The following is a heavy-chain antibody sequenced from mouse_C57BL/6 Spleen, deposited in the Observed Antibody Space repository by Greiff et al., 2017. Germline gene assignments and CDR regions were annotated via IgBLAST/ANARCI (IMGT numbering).Heavy chain of an antibody. J-gene: IGHJ4*01. CDR3: ARGGVLYFFYAMDY. CDR1: GFTFTDYY. Sequence: DVMLVESGGGLVQPGGSLSLSCAASGFTFTDYYMSWVRQPPGKALEWLGFIRNKANGYTTEYSASVKGRFTISRDNSQSILYLQMNALRAEDSATYYCARGGVLYFFYAMDYWGQGTSVTVSS. V-gene: IGHV7-3*01. D-gene: IGHD2-14*01. CDR2: IRNKANGYTT.